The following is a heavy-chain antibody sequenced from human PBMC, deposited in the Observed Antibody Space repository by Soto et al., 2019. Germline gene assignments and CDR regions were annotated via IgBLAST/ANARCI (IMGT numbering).Heavy chain of an antibody. D-gene: IGHD3-10*01. V-gene: IGHV1-3*01. Sequence: ASVKVSCKASGYTFTSYAMHWVRQAPGQRLEWMGWINAGNGNTKYSQKFQGRVTITRDTSASTAYMGLSSLRSEDTAVYYCARTYYYGSGSYGGAEHYYYHYGMDVWGQGTTVTVYS. CDR2: INAGNGNT. CDR3: ARTYYYGSGSYGGAEHYYYHYGMDV. CDR1: GYTFTSYA. J-gene: IGHJ6*02.